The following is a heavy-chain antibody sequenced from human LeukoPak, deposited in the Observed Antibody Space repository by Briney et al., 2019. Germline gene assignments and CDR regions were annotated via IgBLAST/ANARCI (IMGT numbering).Heavy chain of an antibody. J-gene: IGHJ6*03. D-gene: IGHD2-2*01. V-gene: IGHV3-7*01. CDR3: ARRAPGYCITTSCPDTYYYYYYMNV. Sequence: GGSLRLSCAASGFAFSSSWMSLVRQAPGKGLEWVANIKQDGSETYYVDSLKGRFTVSRDNAKNSVYLQMNNLRAEDTAVYYCARRAPGYCITTSCPDTYYYYYYMNVWGKGTTVTVSS. CDR2: IKQDGSET. CDR1: GFAFSSSW.